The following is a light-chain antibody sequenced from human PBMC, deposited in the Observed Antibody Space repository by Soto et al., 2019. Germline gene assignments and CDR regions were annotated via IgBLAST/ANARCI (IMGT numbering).Light chain of an antibody. J-gene: IGKJ3*01. CDR2: GAS. Sequence: EIVLTQSPGTLSLSPGERATLSCRASQSVSSSYLAWYQQKPGQAPRLLIYGASSRATGIPDRFSGSGSGTDFTLTISRLEPEDFAVYYCQQYGSSPPFGPVTKVDIK. CDR3: QQYGSSPP. CDR1: QSVSSSY. V-gene: IGKV3-20*01.